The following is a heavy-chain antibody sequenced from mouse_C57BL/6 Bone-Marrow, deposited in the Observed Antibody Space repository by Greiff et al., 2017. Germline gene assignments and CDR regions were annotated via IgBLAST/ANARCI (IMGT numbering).Heavy chain of an antibody. CDR1: GFTFSSYG. V-gene: IGHV5-6*02. D-gene: IGHD1-1*01. CDR2: ISSGGSYT. CDR3: ARHIYGSKARFAY. Sequence: DVMLVESGGDLVKPGGSLKLSCAASGFTFSSYGMSWVRQTPDKRLEWVATISSGGSYTYYPDSVKGRFTISRDNAKNTLYLQMSSLKSEDTAMYYCARHIYGSKARFAYWGQGTLVTVSA. J-gene: IGHJ3*01.